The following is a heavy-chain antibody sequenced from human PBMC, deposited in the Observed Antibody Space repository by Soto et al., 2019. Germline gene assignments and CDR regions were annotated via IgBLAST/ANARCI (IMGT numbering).Heavy chain of an antibody. CDR1: GFTFSSYS. Sequence: EVQLVESGGGLVQPGGSLRLSCAASGFTFSSYSMNWVRQAPGKGLEWVSYISSSSSTIYYADSVKGRFTISRDNAKNSLYLQMNSLRAEDTAVYYCAREDSSIWLNWFDPGGQGTLVTVSS. CDR2: ISSSSSTI. D-gene: IGHD6-13*01. V-gene: IGHV3-48*01. J-gene: IGHJ5*02. CDR3: AREDSSIWLNWFDP.